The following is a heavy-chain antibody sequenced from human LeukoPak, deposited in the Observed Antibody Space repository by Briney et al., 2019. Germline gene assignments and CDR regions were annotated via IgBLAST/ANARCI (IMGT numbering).Heavy chain of an antibody. D-gene: IGHD2-15*01. V-gene: IGHV3-7*03. J-gene: IGHJ4*02. CDR1: GFNFNNFW. CDR2: IKDDGSEK. CDR3: ARKRVALDD. Sequence: GGSLRLSCVASGFNFNNFWMTWVRQAPGRGLEWVANIKDDGSEKYYADSVKGRFTISRDNAKNSVYVQMNSLRADDTAVYYCARKRVALDDWGQGTLVTVSS.